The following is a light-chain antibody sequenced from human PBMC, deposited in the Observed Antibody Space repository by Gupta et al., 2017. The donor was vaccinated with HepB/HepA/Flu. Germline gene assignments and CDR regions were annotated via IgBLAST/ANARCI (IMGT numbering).Light chain of an antibody. Sequence: DIEMTQSPSSLSASVGDRVTITCRASQGTRNDLGRDQQKPGKAPKRLMFVASSLQSGVPSRFSGSGSGPEVTLTISSAAYSCRQHGAYAPTFGGGTKVEIK. CDR3: APT. V-gene: IGKV1-17*01. CDR2: VAS. CDR1: QGTRND. J-gene: IGKJ4*01.